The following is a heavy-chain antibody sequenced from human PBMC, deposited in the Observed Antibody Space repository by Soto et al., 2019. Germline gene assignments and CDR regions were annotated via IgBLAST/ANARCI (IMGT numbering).Heavy chain of an antibody. J-gene: IGHJ5*02. CDR3: VKDWQYTAHRYSGSPLQVRPPPFIDA. CDR1: GFTFVDYA. Sequence: EVQLLESGGGLVQPGGSLRLSCAASGFTFVDYAMGWVRQAPGKGLEWVSVISSGGGSKHYADSVKGRFTVSRDNSCKTLYLQMNSLGVEDTAIYYCVKDWQYTAHRYSGSPLQVRPPPFIDAWGLGTLVTVSS. CDR2: ISSGGGSK. D-gene: IGHD1-26*01. V-gene: IGHV3-23*01.